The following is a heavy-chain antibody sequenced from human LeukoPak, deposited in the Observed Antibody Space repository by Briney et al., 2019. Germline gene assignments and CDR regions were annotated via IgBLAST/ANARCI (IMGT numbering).Heavy chain of an antibody. CDR3: ARDADSSGYYHWFDP. V-gene: IGHV7-4-1*02. Sequence: APVKVSCKASGYTFTSYAMNWVRQAPGQGLEWMGWINTNTGNPTYAQGFTGRFVFSLDTSVSTAYLQISSLKAEDTAVYYCARDADSSGYYHWFDPWGQGTLVTVSS. D-gene: IGHD3-22*01. J-gene: IGHJ5*02. CDR1: GYTFTSYA. CDR2: INTNTGNP.